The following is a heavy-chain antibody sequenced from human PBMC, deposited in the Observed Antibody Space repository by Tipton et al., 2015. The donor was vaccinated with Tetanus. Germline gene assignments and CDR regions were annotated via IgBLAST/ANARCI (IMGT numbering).Heavy chain of an antibody. CDR2: IYYSGST. Sequence: TLSLTCTVSGGSITSGTYYWGWIRQPPGKGLEWIGNIYYSGSTYYNSPLKSRVTISLDTSKNQFSLNLNSMAAADTGVYYCARHQSGYFTPFDYWGQGNPVTVSS. V-gene: IGHV4-39*01. J-gene: IGHJ4*02. D-gene: IGHD3-3*01. CDR1: GGSITSGTYY. CDR3: ARHQSGYFTPFDY.